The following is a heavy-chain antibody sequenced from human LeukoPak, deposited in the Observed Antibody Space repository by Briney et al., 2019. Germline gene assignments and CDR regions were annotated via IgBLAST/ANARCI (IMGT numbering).Heavy chain of an antibody. Sequence: SETLSLTCTVSGGSISSSSYYWGWIRQPPGKGLEWIGSIYYSGSTNYNPSLKSRVTISVDTSKNQFSLKLSSVTAADTAVYYCARGNCGGDCSTSNWFDPWGQGTLVTVSS. J-gene: IGHJ5*02. V-gene: IGHV4-39*07. D-gene: IGHD2-21*02. CDR3: ARGNCGGDCSTSNWFDP. CDR2: IYYSGST. CDR1: GGSISSSSYY.